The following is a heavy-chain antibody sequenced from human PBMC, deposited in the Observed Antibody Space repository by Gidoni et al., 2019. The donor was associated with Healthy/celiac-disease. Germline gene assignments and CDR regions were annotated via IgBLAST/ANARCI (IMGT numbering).Heavy chain of an antibody. D-gene: IGHD2-21*02. CDR1: GFTFSSYG. Sequence: QVQLVASGGGVVQPGRSLRLFCAASGFTFSSYGMQVVRQAPGKGLAWGAVISYDGSNKYYADSVKGRFTISRDNSKNTLYLQMNSLRAEDTAVYDCAKVWHSAYCGGDCYYYFDYWGQGTLVTVSS. J-gene: IGHJ4*02. V-gene: IGHV3-30*18. CDR2: ISYDGSNK. CDR3: AKVWHSAYCGGDCYYYFDY.